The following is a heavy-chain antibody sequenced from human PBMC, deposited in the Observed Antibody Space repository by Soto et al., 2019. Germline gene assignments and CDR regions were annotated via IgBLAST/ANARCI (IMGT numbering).Heavy chain of an antibody. Sequence: GGSLRLSCAASGFTFDDYAMHWVRQAPGKGLEWVANIKQDGSEKYYVDSVKGRFTISRDNAKNSLYLQMNSLRAEDTAVYYCARDPDGSGPNFDYWGRGTLVTVSS. CDR1: GFTFDDYA. V-gene: IGHV3-7*01. J-gene: IGHJ4*02. CDR3: ARDPDGSGPNFDY. CDR2: IKQDGSEK. D-gene: IGHD3-10*01.